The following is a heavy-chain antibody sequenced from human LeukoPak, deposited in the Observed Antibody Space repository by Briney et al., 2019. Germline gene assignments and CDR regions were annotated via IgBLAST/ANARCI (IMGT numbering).Heavy chain of an antibody. J-gene: IGHJ4*02. Sequence: ASVKVSCKASGYTFTSSGISWVRQAPGQGLEWMGGIIPIFGTANYAQKFQGRVTITADESTSTAYMELSSLRSEDTAVYYCASVYYGSGNQGGSSDYWGQGTLVTVSS. CDR1: GYTFTSSG. CDR2: IIPIFGTA. CDR3: ASVYYGSGNQGGSSDY. D-gene: IGHD3-10*01. V-gene: IGHV1-69*13.